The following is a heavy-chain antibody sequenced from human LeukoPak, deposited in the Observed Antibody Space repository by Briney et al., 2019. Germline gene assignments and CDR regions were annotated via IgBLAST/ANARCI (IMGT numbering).Heavy chain of an antibody. Sequence: GGSLRLSCAASGFTFSRFAMHWVRQAPGKGLEWVAVISYDGSKKYYADSVKGRSTISRDNSKNTLYLQMNSLRAEDTAVYSCAREQIGGNSFDAFDIWGQGTMVTVSS. D-gene: IGHD4-23*01. J-gene: IGHJ3*02. CDR3: AREQIGGNSFDAFDI. CDR1: GFTFSRFA. V-gene: IGHV3-30*04. CDR2: ISYDGSKK.